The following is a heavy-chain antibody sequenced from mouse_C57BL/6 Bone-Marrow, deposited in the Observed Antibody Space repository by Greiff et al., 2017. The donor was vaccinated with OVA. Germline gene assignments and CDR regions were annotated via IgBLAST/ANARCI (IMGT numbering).Heavy chain of an antibody. D-gene: IGHD1-1*01. Sequence: EVQGVESGGDLVKPGGSLKLSCAASGFTFSSYGMSWVRPTPDKRLEWVATISSGGSYTYSPDSVKGRFTISRANAKNTLYLQMSSLKSEDTAMYYCARHWDYGSFFDYWGQGTTLTVSS. J-gene: IGHJ2*01. CDR2: ISSGGSYT. V-gene: IGHV5-6*01. CDR3: ARHWDYGSFFDY. CDR1: GFTFSSYG.